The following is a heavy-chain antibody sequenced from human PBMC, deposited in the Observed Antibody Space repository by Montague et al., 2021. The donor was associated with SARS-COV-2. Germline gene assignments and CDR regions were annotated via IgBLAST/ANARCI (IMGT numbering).Heavy chain of an antibody. CDR1: GGSISSGSYY. V-gene: IGHV4-61*02. Sequence: TLSLTCTVSGGSISSGSYYWSWIRQPGGKGLEWIGRIYTSGTTXYXXXXKSRVTISVDTSKNQFSLKLTSVAAADTAVYYCARAHSGSWAHLDNWGQGSLVTVSS. J-gene: IGHJ4*02. D-gene: IGHD5-12*01. CDR3: ARAHSGSWAHLDN. CDR2: IYTSGTT.